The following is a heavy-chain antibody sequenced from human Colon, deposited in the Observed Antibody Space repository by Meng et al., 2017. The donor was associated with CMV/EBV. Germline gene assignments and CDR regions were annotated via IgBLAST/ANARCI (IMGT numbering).Heavy chain of an antibody. CDR3: AKRDCCDITCPYYFES. J-gene: IGHJ4*02. CDR1: GGTLSCNT. Sequence: SGGTLSCNTITWVRQAPGHGLEWMGRIIPIVGPTDYAQKFQARVTITADKSTNTAYMELSSLIYEDTALYYCAKRDCCDITCPYYFESWGQGTLVTVSS. D-gene: IGHD2-15*01. V-gene: IGHV1-69*08. CDR2: IIPIVGPT.